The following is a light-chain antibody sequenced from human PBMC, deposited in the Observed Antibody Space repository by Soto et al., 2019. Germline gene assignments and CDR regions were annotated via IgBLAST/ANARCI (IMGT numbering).Light chain of an antibody. J-gene: IGLJ3*02. V-gene: IGLV1-40*01. CDR3: QSYDISLSGWV. Sequence: QSVLTQPPSVSGAPGQRVSISCIGSSSNIGTHYDVHWYQQLPGTAPKLLIYGNSNRPSGVPDRFSGSKSGTSASLAITGLQAEDEADYYCQSYDISLSGWVFGGGTKLTVL. CDR2: GNS. CDR1: SSNIGTHYD.